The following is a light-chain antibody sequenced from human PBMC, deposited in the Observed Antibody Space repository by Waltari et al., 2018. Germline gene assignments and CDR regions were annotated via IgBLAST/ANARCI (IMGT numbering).Light chain of an antibody. Sequence: QSALTQPRSVSGSPGQSVTFSCTGTSNDVGGYNHVSWYQQSPGKAPKLMIYDVFNRPPGLPGRFSGSKAGNTASLTISGLQADDEADYYCCSYAGSYTLLFGGGTKLTVL. V-gene: IGLV2-11*01. J-gene: IGLJ2*01. CDR2: DVF. CDR3: CSYAGSYTLL. CDR1: SNDVGGYNH.